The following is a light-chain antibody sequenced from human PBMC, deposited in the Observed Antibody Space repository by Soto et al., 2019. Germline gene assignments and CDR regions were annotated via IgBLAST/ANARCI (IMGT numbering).Light chain of an antibody. CDR2: EVT. J-gene: IGLJ1*01. V-gene: IGLV2-14*01. CDR3: AAWDASLSACV. Sequence: QSVLTQPASVSGSPGQSITISCTGTSGDIGSYNRVSWYQQHPGKAPKLIIYEVTDRPSGVPDRFSGSRSGTSASLAIVGLRSEDEAVYYCAAWDASLSACVFGNGTKLTVL. CDR1: SGDIGSYNR.